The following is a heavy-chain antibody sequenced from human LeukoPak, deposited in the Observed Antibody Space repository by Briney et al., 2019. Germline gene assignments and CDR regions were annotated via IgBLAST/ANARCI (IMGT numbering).Heavy chain of an antibody. Sequence: PGGSLRLSCAASGXTISSYWMHWVRQAPGKGLVWVSRINSDGSITNYADSVKGRFTISRDNAKNTVYLQMNSLRAEDTAVYYCARGYSSAWYHAAFDPWGQGTLVIVSS. CDR3: ARGYSSAWYHAAFDP. CDR2: INSDGSIT. CDR1: GXTISSYW. D-gene: IGHD6-19*01. J-gene: IGHJ5*02. V-gene: IGHV3-74*01.